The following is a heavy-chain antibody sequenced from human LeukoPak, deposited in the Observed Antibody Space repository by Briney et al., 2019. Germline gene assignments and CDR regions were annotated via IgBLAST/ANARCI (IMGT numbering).Heavy chain of an antibody. D-gene: IGHD3-22*01. CDR1: GFTFSSYE. V-gene: IGHV3-48*03. Sequence: GGSLRLSCAASGFTFSSYEMNWVRQAPGKGLEWVSYISSSGSTIYYADSVKGRFTISRDNAKNSLYLQMNSLRAEDTAVYYCASEKYYYDSSGYYRWFDPWGQGTLVTVSS. J-gene: IGHJ5*02. CDR3: ASEKYYYDSSGYYRWFDP. CDR2: ISSSGSTI.